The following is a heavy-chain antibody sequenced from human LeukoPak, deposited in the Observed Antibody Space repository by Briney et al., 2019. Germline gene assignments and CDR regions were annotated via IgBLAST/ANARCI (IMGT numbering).Heavy chain of an antibody. J-gene: IGHJ3*02. Sequence: GGSLRLSCAAPGFTFSKYWMNWVRQAPGKGLEWVANIKQDGTETHYVDSVKGRFTISRDNAKNSLYLQMNNVRGEDTAVYYCARDMGYHDGNSYRSPAGGIWGQGTMVTVSS. CDR1: GFTFSKYW. D-gene: IGHD3-22*01. V-gene: IGHV3-7*01. CDR3: ARDMGYHDGNSYRSPAGGI. CDR2: IKQDGTET.